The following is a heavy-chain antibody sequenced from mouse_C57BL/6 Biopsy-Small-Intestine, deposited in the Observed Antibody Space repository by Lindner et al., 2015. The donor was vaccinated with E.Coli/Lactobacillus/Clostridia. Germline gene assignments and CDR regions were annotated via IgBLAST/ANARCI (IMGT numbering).Heavy chain of an antibody. CDR3: ARYGSGYFYGSSGGWYFDV. V-gene: IGHV3-8*01. CDR2: ISYSGRT. J-gene: IGHJ1*03. Sequence: VQLQESGPGLAKPSQTLSLICSVTGYSITSDSWDWIRKFPGNKLEYMGYISYSGRTYYNPSLKSRISITRDTSKNQYYLQLNSVTTEDSATYYCARYGSGYFYGSSGGWYFDVWGTGTTVTVSS. D-gene: IGHD1-1*01. CDR1: GYSITSDS.